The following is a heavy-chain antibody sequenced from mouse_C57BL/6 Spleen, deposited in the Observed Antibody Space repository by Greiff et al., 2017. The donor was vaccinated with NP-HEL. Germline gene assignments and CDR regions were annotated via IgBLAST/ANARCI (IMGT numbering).Heavy chain of an antibody. V-gene: IGHV5-17*01. J-gene: IGHJ3*01. CDR2: ISSGSSTI. CDR1: GFTFSDYG. Sequence: EVMLVESGGGLVKPGGSLKLSCAASGFTFSDYGLHWVRQAPEKGLEWVAYISSGSSTIYYADTVKGRFTISRDNAKNTLFLQMTSLRSEDTAMYYCASGYGNYSWFAYWGQGTLVTVSA. D-gene: IGHD2-10*02. CDR3: ASGYGNYSWFAY.